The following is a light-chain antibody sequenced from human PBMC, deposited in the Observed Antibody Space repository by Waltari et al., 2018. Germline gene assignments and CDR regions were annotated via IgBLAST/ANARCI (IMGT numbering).Light chain of an antibody. J-gene: IGKJ1*01. CDR2: ETS. V-gene: IGKV3D-20*02. CDR3: QKYVSVPAT. CDR1: QSVGKY. Sequence: CRPRQSVGKYPSWYQQKPGHAPRLLIYETSTRATGIPDRFSGSGSGTDVSLTSSRLEPEDFADDYCQKYVSVPATFGQGTKVQAK.